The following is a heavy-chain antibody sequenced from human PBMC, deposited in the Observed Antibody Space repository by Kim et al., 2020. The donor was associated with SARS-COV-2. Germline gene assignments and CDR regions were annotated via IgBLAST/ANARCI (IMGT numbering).Heavy chain of an antibody. CDR3: ARQGLGDDSWTGDYNRWCDP. D-gene: IGHD3-9*01. CDR1: GGSISSSSYY. Sequence: SETLSLTCTVSGGSISSSSYYWGWIRQPPGKGLEWIGSIYYSGSTYYNPSLKSRVTISVDTSKNQFSLKLSYVTAADTAVYYCARQGLGDDSWTGDYNRWCDPWGQGTLVTVSS. V-gene: IGHV4-39*01. J-gene: IGHJ5*02. CDR2: IYYSGST.